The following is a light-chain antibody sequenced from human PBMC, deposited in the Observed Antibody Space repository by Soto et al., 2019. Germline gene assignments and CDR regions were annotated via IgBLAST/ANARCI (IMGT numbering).Light chain of an antibody. CDR3: AAWDDSLNGQV. CDR1: SSNIGSNI. J-gene: IGLJ1*01. Sequence: QSVLTQPPSASGTPGQRVTISCSGSSSNIGSNIVNWYQQLPGTAPKLLIYSNNQRPSGVPDRFSGSKSGTSASLAISGLQSEDGADYYCAAWDDSLNGQVFGTGTKLTVL. V-gene: IGLV1-44*01. CDR2: SNN.